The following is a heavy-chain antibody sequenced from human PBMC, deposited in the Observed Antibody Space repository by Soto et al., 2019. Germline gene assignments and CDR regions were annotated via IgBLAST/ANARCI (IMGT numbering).Heavy chain of an antibody. CDR3: ARDNWNSY. J-gene: IGHJ4*02. CDR2: ISGGGNPT. V-gene: IGHV3-74*01. Sequence: GGSLRLSCASSGFTFSRFGMSLVRQAPGKGLEWVSGISGGGNPTNYADSVTGRFTISRDNAMNTLYLQMNSLRAEDTAVYYCARDNWNSYWGQGTLVTVSS. D-gene: IGHD1-7*01. CDR1: GFTFSRFG.